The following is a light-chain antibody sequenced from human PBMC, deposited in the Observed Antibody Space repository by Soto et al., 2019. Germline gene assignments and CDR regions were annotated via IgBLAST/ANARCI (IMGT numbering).Light chain of an antibody. J-gene: IGKJ5*01. Sequence: ILLTQSPSSLSASVGDRVTITCRASQGIDSSFAWYQQKPGKAPKLLIYAASSLQSGVPSRFSGSGSGTEFTLTISSLQPDDFATYYCQHYNSYSEAFGQGTRLEIK. CDR2: AAS. CDR3: QHYNSYSEA. V-gene: IGKV1-9*01. CDR1: QGIDSS.